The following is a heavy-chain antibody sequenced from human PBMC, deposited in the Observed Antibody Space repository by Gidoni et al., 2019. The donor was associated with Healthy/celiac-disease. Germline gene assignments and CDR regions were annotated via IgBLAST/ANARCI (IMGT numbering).Heavy chain of an antibody. CDR1: GGSISSYY. CDR3: ARDSGWAPGSCSGGSCYSGEAPLLDY. V-gene: IGHV4-4*07. CDR2: IYTSGST. Sequence: QVQLQESGPGLVKPSETLSLTCTVSGGSISSYYWSWIRQPAGKGLEWIGRIYTSGSTNYNPSLKSRVTMSVDTSKNQFSLKLSSVTAADTAVYYCARDSGWAPGSCSGGSCYSGEAPLLDYWGQGTLVTVSS. D-gene: IGHD2-15*01. J-gene: IGHJ4*02.